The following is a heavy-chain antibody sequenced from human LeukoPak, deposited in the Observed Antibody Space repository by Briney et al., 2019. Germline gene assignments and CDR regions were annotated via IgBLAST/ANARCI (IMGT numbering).Heavy chain of an antibody. CDR3: AKDDIAVAGGALVDY. CDR2: ISYDGSNK. V-gene: IGHV3-30*04. J-gene: IGHJ4*02. CDR1: GFTFSSYA. Sequence: GGSLRLSCAASGFTFSSYAMHWVRQAPGKGLEWVAVISYDGSNKYYADSVKGRFTISRDNSKNTLYLQMNSLRAEDTAVYYCAKDDIAVAGGALVDYWGQGTLVTVSS. D-gene: IGHD6-19*01.